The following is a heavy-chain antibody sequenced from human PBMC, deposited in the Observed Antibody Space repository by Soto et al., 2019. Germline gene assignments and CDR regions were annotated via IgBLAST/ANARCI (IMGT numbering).Heavy chain of an antibody. CDR3: ARPDYDILTGYYPYGMDV. CDR1: GGTFSSYA. CDR2: IIPIFGTA. D-gene: IGHD3-9*01. J-gene: IGHJ6*04. Sequence: SVKVSCKASGGTFSSYAISWVRQAPGQGLEWMGGIIPIFGTANYAQEFQGRVTITADESTSTAYMELSSLRSEDTAVYYCARPDYDILTGYYPYGMDVWGKGTTVTVSS. V-gene: IGHV1-69*13.